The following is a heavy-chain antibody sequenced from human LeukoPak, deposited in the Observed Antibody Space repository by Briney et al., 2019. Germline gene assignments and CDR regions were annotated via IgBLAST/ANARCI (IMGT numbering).Heavy chain of an antibody. CDR1: GGSISSGGYY. Sequence: SETLSLTCTVSGGSISSGGYYWSWIRQHPGKGLEWIGYIYYSGSTYYNPSLKSRVTISVDTSKNQFSLKLSSVTAADTAVYYCARAHRGGFLGYYFDYWGQGTLATVSS. CDR2: IYYSGST. J-gene: IGHJ4*02. D-gene: IGHD3-16*01. CDR3: ARAHRGGFLGYYFDY. V-gene: IGHV4-31*03.